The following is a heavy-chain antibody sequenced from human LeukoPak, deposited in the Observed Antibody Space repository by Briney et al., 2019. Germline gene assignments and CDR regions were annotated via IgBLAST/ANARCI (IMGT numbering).Heavy chain of an antibody. CDR2: IVVGSGNT. D-gene: IGHD3-16*02. CDR1: GFTSTSSA. V-gene: IGHV1-58*02. CDR3: AAGVRLSAFDI. Sequence: TSVKVSCKASGFTSTSSAMQWVRQARGQRLEWIGWIVVGSGNTNYAQKFQERVTITRDMSTSTAYMELSSLRSEDTAVYYCAAGVRLSAFDIWGQGTMVTVSS. J-gene: IGHJ3*02.